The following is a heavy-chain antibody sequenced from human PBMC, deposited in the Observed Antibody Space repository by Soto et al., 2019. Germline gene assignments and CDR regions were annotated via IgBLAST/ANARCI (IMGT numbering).Heavy chain of an antibody. J-gene: IGHJ6*02. CDR1: GGTFSSYA. D-gene: IGHD5-18*01. CDR3: ARDRVDTAMVSLYYGMDV. CDR2: IIPIFGTA. Sequence: SVKVSCKASGGTFSSYAISWVRQAPGQGLEWMGGIIPIFGTANYAQKFQGRVTITADESTSTAYMELSSLRSEDTAVYYCARDRVDTAMVSLYYGMDVWGQGTTVTVSS. V-gene: IGHV1-69*13.